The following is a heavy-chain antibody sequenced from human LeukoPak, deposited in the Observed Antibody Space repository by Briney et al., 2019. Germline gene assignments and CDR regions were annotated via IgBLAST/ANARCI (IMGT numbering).Heavy chain of an antibody. CDR1: GFTFSSNW. D-gene: IGHD3-10*01. J-gene: IGHJ4*02. CDR2: INSDGSGT. CDR3: ARERVMYYYGAGSPDY. V-gene: IGHV3-74*01. Sequence: VGSLRLSCAASGFTFSSNWMHWVRQGPGKGLVWVSRINSDGSGTSYADSVKGRFTISRDNAKNTLYPQMNSLRAEDTAVYYCARERVMYYYGAGSPDYWGQGTLVTVSS.